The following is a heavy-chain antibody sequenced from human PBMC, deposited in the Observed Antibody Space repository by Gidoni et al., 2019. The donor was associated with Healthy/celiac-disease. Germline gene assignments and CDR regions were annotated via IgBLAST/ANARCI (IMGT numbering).Heavy chain of an antibody. Sequence: QVQLVQSGAEVKKPGSSVKVSCKASGGTFSSYAISWVRQAPGQGLEWMGRIIPILGIANYAQKFQGRVTITAEKSTSTAYMELSSLRSEDTAVYYWAREGAGGIGAFDIWGQGTMVTVSS. V-gene: IGHV1-69*09. CDR3: AREGAGGIGAFDI. CDR2: IIPILGIA. J-gene: IGHJ3*02. CDR1: GGTFSSYA. D-gene: IGHD3-16*01.